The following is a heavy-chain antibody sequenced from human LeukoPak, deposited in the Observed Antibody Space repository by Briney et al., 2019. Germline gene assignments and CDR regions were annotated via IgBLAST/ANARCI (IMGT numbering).Heavy chain of an antibody. Sequence: EGSLRLSCAASGFTFSSYSMNWVRQAPGKGLEWVSSISSSSSYIYYADSVKGRFTISRDNAKNSLYLQMNSLRAEDTAVYYCARDYEMATIYFDYWGQGTLVTVSS. D-gene: IGHD5-24*01. CDR1: GFTFSSYS. CDR3: ARDYEMATIYFDY. J-gene: IGHJ4*02. V-gene: IGHV3-21*01. CDR2: ISSSSSYI.